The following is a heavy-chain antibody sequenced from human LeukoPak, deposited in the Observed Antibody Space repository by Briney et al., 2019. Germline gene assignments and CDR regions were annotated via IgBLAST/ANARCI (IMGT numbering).Heavy chain of an antibody. D-gene: IGHD1-14*01. CDR2: IYYSGST. CDR1: GGSISSSSYY. V-gene: IGHV4-39*07. J-gene: IGHJ4*02. Sequence: SETLSLTCTVSGGSISSSSYYWGWIRQPPGKGLEWIGSIYYSGSTYYNPSLKSRVTISIDTSKNQFSLKLSSVTAADTAVYYCARGTTYFFDYWGQGTLVTVSS. CDR3: ARGTTYFFDY.